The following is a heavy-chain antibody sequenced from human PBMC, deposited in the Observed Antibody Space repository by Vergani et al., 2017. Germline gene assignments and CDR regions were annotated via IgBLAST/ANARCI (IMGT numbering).Heavy chain of an antibody. CDR3: ARTTMVRGVPAYYYYGMDV. CDR2: IYSGGST. J-gene: IGHJ6*02. Sequence: EVQLVESGGGLVQPGGSLRLSCAASGFTVSSNYMSWVRQAPGKGLEWVSVIYSGGSTYYADSVKGRFTISRDNSKNTLYLQMNSLRAEDTAVYYCARTTMVRGVPAYYYYGMDVWGQGTTVTVSS. CDR1: GFTVSSNY. V-gene: IGHV3-66*02. D-gene: IGHD3-10*01.